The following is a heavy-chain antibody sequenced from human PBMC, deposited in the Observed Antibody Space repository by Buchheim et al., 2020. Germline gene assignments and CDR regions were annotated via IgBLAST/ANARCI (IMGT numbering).Heavy chain of an antibody. CDR3: AKDHGYSNFRDTRVDP. V-gene: IGHV3-30*18. CDR2: ISYDGSNK. D-gene: IGHD6-13*01. J-gene: IGHJ5*02. CDR1: GFTFSSYG. Sequence: QVQLVESGGGVVQPGRSLRLSCAASGFTFSSYGMHWVRQAPGKGLEWVAVISYDGSNKYYADSVKGRCTISRDNAKNTLYLQMNSLRAEDTAVYYCAKDHGYSNFRDTRVDPWGQGTL.